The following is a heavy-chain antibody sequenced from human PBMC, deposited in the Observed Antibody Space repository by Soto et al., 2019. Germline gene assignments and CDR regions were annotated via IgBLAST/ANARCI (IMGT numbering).Heavy chain of an antibody. CDR3: ARMATLGSLNWFDP. Sequence: ASVRVSSKASGYTFTNNDVTWVRQATGQGLEWMGWMNPGSGDTGYAQKFQGRVTMTRNISIATAYMDLSSLRSEDTAIYYCARMATLGSLNWFDPWGQGTLVTVSS. V-gene: IGHV1-8*01. CDR1: GYTFTNND. CDR2: MNPGSGDT. D-gene: IGHD3-10*01. J-gene: IGHJ5*02.